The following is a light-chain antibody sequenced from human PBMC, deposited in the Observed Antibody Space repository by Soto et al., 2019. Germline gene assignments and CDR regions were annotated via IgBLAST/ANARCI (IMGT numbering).Light chain of an antibody. CDR2: KDS. CDR3: FLTYSGDYGALRV. V-gene: IGLV3-27*01. Sequence: SYELTQPSSVSVSPGQTARITCSGDVLAKKYARWFQQKPGQAPVLVIYKDSERPSGIPERFSGSSSGTTVTLTISGAQVEDEADYYCFLTYSGDYGALRVFGGGTKLTVL. J-gene: IGLJ3*02. CDR1: VLAKKY.